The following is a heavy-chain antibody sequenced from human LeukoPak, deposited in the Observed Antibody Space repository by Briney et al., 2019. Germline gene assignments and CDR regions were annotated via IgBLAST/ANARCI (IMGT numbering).Heavy chain of an antibody. V-gene: IGHV3-7*01. D-gene: IGHD2-2*01. J-gene: IGHJ3*02. CDR1: GFTFSSYR. Sequence: GGSLRLSCAASGFTFSSYRMSWVRQAPGKGLEWVANIKQDGSEKYYVDSVKGRFTISGDNAKNSLYLQMNSLRAEDTAVYYCARDLADIVVVPAAYPDAFDIWGQGTMVTVSS. CDR3: ARDLADIVVVPAAYPDAFDI. CDR2: IKQDGSEK.